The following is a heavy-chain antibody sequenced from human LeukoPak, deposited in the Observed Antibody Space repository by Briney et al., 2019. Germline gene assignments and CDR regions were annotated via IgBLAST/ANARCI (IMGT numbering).Heavy chain of an antibody. CDR3: ASGAGGYSYGSHYYYYMDV. CDR1: GGTFSSYA. J-gene: IGHJ6*03. Sequence: ASVKVSCKASGGTFSSYAISWVRQAPGQGLEWMGGIIPIFGTANYAQKFQGRVTITTDESTSTAYMELSSLRSEDTAVYYCASGAGGYSYGSHYYYYMDVWGKGTTVTVSS. V-gene: IGHV1-69*05. D-gene: IGHD5-18*01. CDR2: IIPIFGTA.